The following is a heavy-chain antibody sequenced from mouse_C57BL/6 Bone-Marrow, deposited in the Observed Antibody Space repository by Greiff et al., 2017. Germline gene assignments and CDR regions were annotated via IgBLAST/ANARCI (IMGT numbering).Heavy chain of an antibody. D-gene: IGHD2-1*01. CDR2: IDPENGDT. Sequence: EVQLQLSGAELVRPGASVKLSCTASGFNIKDDYMHWVKQRPEQGLEWIGWIDPENGDTEYASKFQGKATITADTSSNTAYLQLSSLTSEDTAVYYCTTFYYGNSCWYFDVWGTGTTVTVSS. CDR3: TTFYYGNSCWYFDV. V-gene: IGHV14-4*01. J-gene: IGHJ1*03. CDR1: GFNIKDDY.